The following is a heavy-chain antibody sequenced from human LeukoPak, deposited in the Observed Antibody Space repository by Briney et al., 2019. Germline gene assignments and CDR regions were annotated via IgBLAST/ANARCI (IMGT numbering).Heavy chain of an antibody. CDR3: ARVGATAYGLDV. CDR2: IYFSGST. D-gene: IGHD1-26*01. J-gene: IGHJ6*02. CDR1: GGSISTYY. Sequence: PSETLSLTCTDSGGSISTYYWSWIRQPPGKGLEWIGYIYFSGSTNYNPSLKSRVTISVDTSKNQFSLKLSSVTAADTAVYYCARVGATAYGLDVWGQGTPVTVSS. V-gene: IGHV4-59*01.